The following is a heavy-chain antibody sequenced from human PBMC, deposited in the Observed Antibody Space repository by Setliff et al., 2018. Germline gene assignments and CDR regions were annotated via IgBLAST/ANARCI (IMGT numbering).Heavy chain of an antibody. CDR3: AREGVDTRSSTDYRYYMDV. D-gene: IGHD5-18*01. CDR2: TIPSFGST. V-gene: IGHV1-69*05. J-gene: IGHJ6*03. Sequence: SVKVSCKASGYTFTTYAISWMRQAPGQGLEWMGGTIPSFGSTNYAQKFQDRVTIITDESTSTAYMELSSLRTEDTAVYYCAREGVDTRSSTDYRYYMDVWGKGTTVTVSS. CDR1: GYTFTTYA.